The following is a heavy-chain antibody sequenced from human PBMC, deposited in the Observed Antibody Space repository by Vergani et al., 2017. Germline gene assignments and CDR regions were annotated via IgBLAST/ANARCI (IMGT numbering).Heavy chain of an antibody. CDR2: IYYSGST. CDR3: ARHVGSSGWYHPYYFDY. CDR1: GGSVSSGSYY. Sequence: QVQLQESGPGLVKPSETLSLTCTVSGGSVSSGSYYWSWIRQPAGKGLEWIGYIYYSGSTNYNPSLKSRVTISVDTSKNQFSLKLSSVTAADTAVYYCARHVGSSGWYHPYYFDYWGQGTLVTVSS. J-gene: IGHJ4*02. V-gene: IGHV4-61*10. D-gene: IGHD6-19*01.